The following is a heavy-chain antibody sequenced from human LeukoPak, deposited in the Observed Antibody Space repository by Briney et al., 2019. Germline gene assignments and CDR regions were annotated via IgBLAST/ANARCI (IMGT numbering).Heavy chain of an antibody. J-gene: IGHJ6*02. CDR3: ARDLEVVVLLYGMDV. CDR1: GFTFSSYW. CDR2: IKQDGSEK. D-gene: IGHD3-22*01. V-gene: IGHV3-7*01. Sequence: GGSLRLSCAASGFTFSSYWMSWVRQAPGKGLEWVANIKQDGSEKYYVDSVKGRFTISRDNAKNSLYLQMNSLRAEDTAVYYCARDLEVVVLLYGMDVWGQGTTVTVSS.